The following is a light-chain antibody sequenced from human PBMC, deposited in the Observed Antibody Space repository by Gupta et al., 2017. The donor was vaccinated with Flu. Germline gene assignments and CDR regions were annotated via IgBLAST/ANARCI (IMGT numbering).Light chain of an antibody. J-gene: IGKJ4*01. CDR1: QSVRSY. CDR3: QQRNNWLT. V-gene: IGKV3-11*01. Sequence: EIVLTQSPATLSLSPGERATLSCRASQSVRSYLAWYQHKPGQAPRLLIYDASNRATGIPPRFSGSGSGTDFTLTSSSREPEDFAVYYGQQRNNWLTFGGGTKVEIK. CDR2: DAS.